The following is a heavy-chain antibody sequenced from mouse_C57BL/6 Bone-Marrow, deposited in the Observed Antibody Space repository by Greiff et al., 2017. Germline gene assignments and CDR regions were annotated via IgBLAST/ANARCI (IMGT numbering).Heavy chain of an antibody. CDR2: IHPNSGST. CDR1: GYTFTSYW. J-gene: IGHJ2*01. D-gene: IGHD1-1*01. CDR3: ARRTLYYGSSSFDY. Sequence: QVQLQQSGAELVKPGASVKLSCKASGYTFTSYWMHWVKQRPGQGLEWIGMIHPNSGSTNYNEKFKSKATLTVDKSSSTAYMQLSSLTSEDSAVYYCARRTLYYGSSSFDYWGQGTTLTVSS. V-gene: IGHV1-64*01.